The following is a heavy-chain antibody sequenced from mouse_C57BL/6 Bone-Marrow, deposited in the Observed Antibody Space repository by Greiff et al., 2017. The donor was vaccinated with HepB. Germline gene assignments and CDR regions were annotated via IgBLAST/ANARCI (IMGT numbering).Heavy chain of an antibody. CDR1: GYTFPSYG. Sequence: VQLVESGAELARPGASVKLSCKASGYTFPSYGISWVKQSTGQGLEWIGEFYPRSGNTYYNEKFKGKATLTADKSSSTAYMELRSLTSEDSAVYFCARGDYYGSSSGYFDYWGQGTTLTVSS. J-gene: IGHJ2*01. D-gene: IGHD1-1*01. CDR2: FYPRSGNT. CDR3: ARGDYYGSSSGYFDY. V-gene: IGHV1-81*01.